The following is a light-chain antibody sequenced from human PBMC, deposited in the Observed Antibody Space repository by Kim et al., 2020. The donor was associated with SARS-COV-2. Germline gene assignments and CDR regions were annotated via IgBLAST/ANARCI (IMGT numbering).Light chain of an antibody. CDR2: GKN. Sequence: VALGQTVRIKCQRDSLRSYYATWYQQKPGQAPIVVIYGKNNRPSGIPDRFSGSSSGDTASLTITGTQAGDEADYYCNSRGSNDNVLFGGGTKLTVL. CDR1: SLRSYY. V-gene: IGLV3-19*01. J-gene: IGLJ2*01. CDR3: NSRGSNDNVL.